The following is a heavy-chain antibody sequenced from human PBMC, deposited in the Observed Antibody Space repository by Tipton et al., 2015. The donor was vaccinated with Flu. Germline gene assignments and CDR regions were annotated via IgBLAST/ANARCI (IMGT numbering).Heavy chain of an antibody. CDR3: AREQSSSFGGYYYGMDV. D-gene: IGHD6-13*01. CDR1: EFTFSNYW. J-gene: IGHJ6*02. Sequence: SLRLSCEASEFTFSNYWMHWVRQAPGKGLVWVSRINNDGDTTTYADSVKGRFTISRDNAKNTVYLQMSSLRAEDTAVYYCAREQSSSFGGYYYGMDVWGQGTTVTVFS. V-gene: IGHV3-74*01. CDR2: INNDGDTT.